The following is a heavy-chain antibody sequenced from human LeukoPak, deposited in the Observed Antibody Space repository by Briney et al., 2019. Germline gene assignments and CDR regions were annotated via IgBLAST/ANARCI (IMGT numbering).Heavy chain of an antibody. J-gene: IGHJ4*02. CDR1: GFTFCSYA. CDR2: ISYDGSKK. V-gene: IGHV3-30*18. CDR3: AKFDC. Sequence: GRSLRLSCAASGFTFCSYAMHWVRQAPGKGLEWVTIISYDGSKKYYADSVKGRFTISRDNSKNTLYLQMNSLRVEDTAVYYCAKFDCWGQGTLVTVSS.